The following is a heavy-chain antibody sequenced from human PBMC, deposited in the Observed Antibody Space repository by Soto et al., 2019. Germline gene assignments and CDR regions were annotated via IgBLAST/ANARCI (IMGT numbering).Heavy chain of an antibody. CDR3: ARRRGDGYNNHGVD. CDR2: IYYSGST. D-gene: IGHD5-12*01. Sequence: QLQLQESGPGLVKPSETLSLTCTVSGGSISSSSYYWGWIRQPPGKGLEWIGSIYYSGSTYYNPSLKSRVTISVDTSKNPFSLKLSSVTAADTAVYYCARRRGDGYNNHGVDWGQGTLVTVSS. CDR1: GGSISSSSYY. V-gene: IGHV4-39*01. J-gene: IGHJ4*02.